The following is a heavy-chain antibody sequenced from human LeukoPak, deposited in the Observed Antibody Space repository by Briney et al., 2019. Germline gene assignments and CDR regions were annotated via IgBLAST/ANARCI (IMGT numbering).Heavy chain of an antibody. Sequence: SETLSLTCTVSGGSISSSSYYWGWIRQPPGKGLEWIGSIYYSGSTYYNPSLKSRVTISVDTSKNQFSLKLSSVTAADTAVYYCARELSRYYYDSSGHDAFDIWGQGTMVTVSS. D-gene: IGHD3-22*01. V-gene: IGHV4-39*07. J-gene: IGHJ3*02. CDR3: ARELSRYYYDSSGHDAFDI. CDR2: IYYSGST. CDR1: GGSISSSSYY.